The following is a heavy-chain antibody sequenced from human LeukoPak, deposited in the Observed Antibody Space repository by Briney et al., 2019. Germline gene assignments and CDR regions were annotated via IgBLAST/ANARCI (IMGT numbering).Heavy chain of an antibody. CDR2: INPNSGGT. D-gene: IGHD6-19*01. Sequence: GASVKVSCKASGYTFTGYFMHWVRQAPGQGLEWMGWINPNSGGTNYAQKFQGRATMTRDTSISTAYMELSRLRSDDTAVYYCARGAVYSSGWYFDYWGQGTLVTVSS. CDR1: GYTFTGYF. CDR3: ARGAVYSSGWYFDY. J-gene: IGHJ4*02. V-gene: IGHV1-2*02.